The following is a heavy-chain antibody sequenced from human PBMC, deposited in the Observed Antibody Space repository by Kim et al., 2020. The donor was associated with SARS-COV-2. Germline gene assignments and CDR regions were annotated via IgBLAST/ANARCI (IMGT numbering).Heavy chain of an antibody. CDR2: VNYNGVT. CDR1: GGSINTIGYY. Sequence: SETLSLTCTVSGGSINTIGYYWAWIRQPPGKGPEWIGNVNYNGVTYYNPSLKSRLTMSVDTSKNQFSLNLNSVTVADTSLYYCARLRGAGYPYYFDYWGLGTLVTVSS. V-gene: IGHV4-39*01. D-gene: IGHD5-18*01. CDR3: ARLRGAGYPYYFDY. J-gene: IGHJ4*02.